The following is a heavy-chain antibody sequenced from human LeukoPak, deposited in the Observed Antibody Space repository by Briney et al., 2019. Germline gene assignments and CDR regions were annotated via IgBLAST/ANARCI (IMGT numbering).Heavy chain of an antibody. J-gene: IGHJ4*02. D-gene: IGHD3-22*01. CDR2: IFYSGST. CDR1: GVSISSHY. Sequence: SETLSLTCTVSGVSISSHYWSWLRHPPGKGLEWIGYIFYSGSTNYNPSLKSRVTISVDTSKNQFSLKLTSVTAADTAVYYCARDWIPGVVITIFDYWGQGTLVTVSS. CDR3: ARDWIPGVVITIFDY. V-gene: IGHV4-59*11.